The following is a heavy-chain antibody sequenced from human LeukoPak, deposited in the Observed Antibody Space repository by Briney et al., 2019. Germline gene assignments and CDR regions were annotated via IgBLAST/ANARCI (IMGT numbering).Heavy chain of an antibody. CDR2: ISSSSSYI. CDR3: ARGPENYDFWSGYAATRGYMDV. D-gene: IGHD3-3*01. Sequence: GGSLRLSCAASGFTFINYAMSWVRQAPGKGLEWVSSISSSSSYIYYADSVKGRFTISRDNAKNSLYLQMNSLRAEDTAVYYCARGPENYDFWSGYAATRGYMDVWGKGTTVTVSS. CDR1: GFTFINYA. V-gene: IGHV3-21*01. J-gene: IGHJ6*03.